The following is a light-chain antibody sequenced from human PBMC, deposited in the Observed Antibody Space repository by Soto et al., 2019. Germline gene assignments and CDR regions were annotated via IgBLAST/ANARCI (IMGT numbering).Light chain of an antibody. CDR1: SGHSSYI. CDR3: ETWDRNTVV. Sequence: QPVLTQSSSASASLGSSVKLTCTLSSGHSSYIIAWHQQQPGKAPRYLMKLEHTGIYNKGSGVPDRFSRSSSGADRYLTISTLQFEDEADYYCETWDRNTVVFGGGTKLTVL. CDR2: LEHTGIY. V-gene: IGLV4-60*02. J-gene: IGLJ2*01.